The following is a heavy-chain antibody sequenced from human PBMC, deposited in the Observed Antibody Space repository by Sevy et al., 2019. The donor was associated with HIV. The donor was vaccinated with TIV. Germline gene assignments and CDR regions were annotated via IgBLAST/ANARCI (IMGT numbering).Heavy chain of an antibody. CDR2: IKQDGSEK. V-gene: IGHV3-7*01. J-gene: IGHJ4*02. Sequence: GGSLRLSCGASGFIFNSYWMTWVRQAPGKGLEWVATIKQDGSEKYYVDSVKGRFTISRDNVKNSVHLQMSSLRVEDTAMYYCARDYSWGQGTQVNVSS. CDR3: ARDYS. CDR1: GFIFNSYW.